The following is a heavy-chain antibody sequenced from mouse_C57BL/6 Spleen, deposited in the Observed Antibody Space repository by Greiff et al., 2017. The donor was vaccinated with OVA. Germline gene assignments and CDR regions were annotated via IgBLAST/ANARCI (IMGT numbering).Heavy chain of an antibody. Sequence: VHLVESGAELVKPGASVKMSCKASGYTFTSYWITWVKQRPGQGLEWIGDIYPGSGSTNYNEKFKSKATLTVDTSSSTAYMQLSSLTSEDSAVYYCARGDYYGSSYFDYWGQGTTLTVSS. D-gene: IGHD1-1*01. J-gene: IGHJ2*01. CDR3: ARGDYYGSSYFDY. CDR1: GYTFTSYW. CDR2: IYPGSGST. V-gene: IGHV1-55*01.